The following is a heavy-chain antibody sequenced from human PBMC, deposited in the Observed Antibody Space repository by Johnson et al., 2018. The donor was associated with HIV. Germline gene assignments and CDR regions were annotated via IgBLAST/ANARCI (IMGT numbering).Heavy chain of an antibody. Sequence: QVLLVESGGGVVQPGRSLRLSCAASGFTFSSYGMHWVRQAPGKGLEWVAVIWYDGSNKYYADSVKGRFTISRDNSKNTLYLQMNSLRDEDTAVYYCAQEGPLTVTTVMDAFDIWGQGTMVTVSS. CDR2: IWYDGSNK. V-gene: IGHV3-33*06. D-gene: IGHD4-17*01. CDR1: GFTFSSYG. CDR3: AQEGPLTVTTVMDAFDI. J-gene: IGHJ3*02.